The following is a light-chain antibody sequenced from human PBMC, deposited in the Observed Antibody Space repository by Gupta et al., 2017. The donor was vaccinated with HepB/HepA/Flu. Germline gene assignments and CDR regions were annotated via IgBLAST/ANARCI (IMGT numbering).Light chain of an antibody. Sequence: QSVLTQPPSVSGTPGQTVTISCTGSSSNIGAGYDVHWYQTLPGTAPKLIIYGNSNRPSGVPDRSSGSKSGTSASLAITGLQAEDEADYYCQSYDSSLAVFGGGTKLTVL. V-gene: IGLV1-40*01. CDR2: GNS. CDR3: QSYDSSLAV. J-gene: IGLJ2*01. CDR1: SSNIGAGYD.